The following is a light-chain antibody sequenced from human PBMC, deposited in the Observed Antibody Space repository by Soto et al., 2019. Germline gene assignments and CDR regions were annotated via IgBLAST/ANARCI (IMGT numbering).Light chain of an antibody. CDR1: SSDVGGYNY. Sequence: QSVLTQPPSASGSRGQSVTISCTGTSSDVGGYNYVSWYQQHPGKAPKLMIYEVSKRPSGVPDRFSGSKSGNTASLTVSGLQAEDEADYYCSSPKVFGTGTKVTVL. CDR3: SSPKV. V-gene: IGLV2-8*01. CDR2: EVS. J-gene: IGLJ1*01.